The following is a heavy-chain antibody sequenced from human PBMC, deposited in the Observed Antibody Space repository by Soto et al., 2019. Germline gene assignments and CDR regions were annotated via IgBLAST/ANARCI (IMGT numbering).Heavy chain of an antibody. V-gene: IGHV4-34*01. CDR2: INHSGST. CDR3: ARGPYTYNWNYGFDY. Sequence: PSETLSLTCAVYGGSFSGYYWSWIRQPPGKGLEWIGEINHSGSTNYNPSLKSRVTISVDTSKNQFSLKLSSVTAADTAVYYCARGPYTYNWNYGFDYWGQGTLVTVSS. J-gene: IGHJ4*02. CDR1: GGSFSGYY. D-gene: IGHD1-7*01.